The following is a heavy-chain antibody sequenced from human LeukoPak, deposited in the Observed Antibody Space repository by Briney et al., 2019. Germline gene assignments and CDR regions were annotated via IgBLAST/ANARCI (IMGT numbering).Heavy chain of an antibody. CDR3: ARETLGPPYFHY. CDR1: GFTFSSYG. V-gene: IGHV3-30*02. D-gene: IGHD7-27*01. CDR2: IRYDGSNK. Sequence: GGSLRLSCAASGFTFSSYGMHWVRQAPGKGLEWVAFIRYDGSNKYYADSVKGRFTISRDNSKNTLYLQMNSLRVEDTAVYYCARETLGPPYFHYWGQGILSPSPQ. J-gene: IGHJ4*02.